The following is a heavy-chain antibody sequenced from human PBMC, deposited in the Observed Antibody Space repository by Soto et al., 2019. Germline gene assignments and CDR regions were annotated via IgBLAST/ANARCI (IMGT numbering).Heavy chain of an antibody. CDR3: ARDPYDYDDTSGYYRH. Sequence: EVQLVVSGGGLVQPGGSLRLSCAASGFTFSTYKMNWVRQAPGKGLEWVSYISSSSSTIYYADSVKGRFTISRDNAKNSLYLQMNSLRDEDTAVYYCARDPYDYDDTSGYYRHWGQGTLVTVSS. CDR2: ISSSSSTI. D-gene: IGHD3-22*01. CDR1: GFTFSTYK. V-gene: IGHV3-48*02. J-gene: IGHJ4*02.